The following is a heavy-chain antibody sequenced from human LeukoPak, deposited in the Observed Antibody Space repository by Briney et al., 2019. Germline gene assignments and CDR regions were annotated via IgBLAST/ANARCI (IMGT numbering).Heavy chain of an antibody. D-gene: IGHD4-17*01. J-gene: IGHJ4*02. CDR1: GFTFSNYS. Sequence: GGSLRLSCAASGFTFSNYSMSWVPQAPGKRLKWDSTISGTGGTTYYADSEKGRFTISRDNSKNTLFLQFNTLRAGDTAVYYCAKGRRTTVTAAANCWGQGTLVTVSS. CDR2: ISGTGGTT. CDR3: AKGRRTTVTAAANC. V-gene: IGHV3-23*01.